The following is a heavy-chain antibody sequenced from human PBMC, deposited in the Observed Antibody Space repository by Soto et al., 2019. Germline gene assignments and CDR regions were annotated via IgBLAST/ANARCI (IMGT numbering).Heavy chain of an antibody. CDR1: GGSFSGYY. CDR2: INHSGST. V-gene: IGHV4-34*01. D-gene: IGHD3-22*01. CDR3: ARERYYDSSGYDY. Sequence: QVQLQQWGAGLLKPSETLSLTCAVYGGSFSGYYWSWIRQPPGKGLEWIGEINHSGSTNYNPSLKSRVTISVDTTKNQFSLKLSSVTAADTAVYYCARERYYDSSGYDYGGQGTLVTVSS. J-gene: IGHJ4*02.